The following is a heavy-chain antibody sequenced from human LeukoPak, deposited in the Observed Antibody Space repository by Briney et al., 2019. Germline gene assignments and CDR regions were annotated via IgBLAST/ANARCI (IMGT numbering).Heavy chain of an antibody. V-gene: IGHV7-4-1*02. CDR1: GYSFTSYA. CDR2: INTNTGNP. D-gene: IGHD3-10*01. Sequence: ASVKVSCKASGYSFTSYAINWVRQAPGQGLEWMGWINTNTGNPTYVQGFTGRFVFSLDTSVSTAYLQISILKAEDTAVYYCARELPSIGQLFALNLWGQGTMVTVSS. J-gene: IGHJ3*01. CDR3: ARELPSIGQLFALNL.